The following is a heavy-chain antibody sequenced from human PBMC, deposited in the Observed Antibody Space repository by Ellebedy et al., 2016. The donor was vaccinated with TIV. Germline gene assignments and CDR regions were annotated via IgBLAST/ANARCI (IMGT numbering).Heavy chain of an antibody. J-gene: IGHJ6*02. CDR2: ISIRSSTI. Sequence: PGGSLRLSCAASGFTFSRYSINWARQAPGKGLEWVSYISIRSSTIYYADSVKGPFTISRDNAKNSLYLQMNSLRDEDTAVYYCARCCSSGSCYYYYGMDVWGQGTTVTVSS. V-gene: IGHV3-48*02. CDR3: ARCCSSGSCYYYYGMDV. CDR1: GFTFSRYS. D-gene: IGHD2-15*01.